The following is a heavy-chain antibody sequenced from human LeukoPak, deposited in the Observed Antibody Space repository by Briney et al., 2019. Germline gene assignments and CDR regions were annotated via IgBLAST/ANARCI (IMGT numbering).Heavy chain of an antibody. J-gene: IGHJ3*02. V-gene: IGHV1-2*02. CDR2: INPNSGGT. Sequence: ASVKVSCKASGYTLTDYYMHWVRQAPGQGLEWMGWINPNSGGTNFAQRFQGRVTMTRDTSITTAYMELSRLRSDDTAVYYCARVGDGLNDAFDIWGQGTMVTVSS. CDR3: ARVGDGLNDAFDI. D-gene: IGHD5-24*01. CDR1: GYTLTDYY.